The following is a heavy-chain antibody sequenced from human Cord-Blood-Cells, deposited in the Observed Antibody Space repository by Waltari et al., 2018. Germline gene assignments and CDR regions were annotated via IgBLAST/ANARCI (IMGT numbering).Heavy chain of an antibody. CDR2: INHSGST. CDR1: GGSFSGYY. V-gene: IGHV4-34*01. CDR3: ARNYDFWSGYVYY. Sequence: QVQLQQWGAGLLEPSETLSLTCAVYGGSFSGYYWSWIRQPPGKGLEWIGEINHSGSTNYNPSLKSRVTISVDTSKNQFSLKLSSVTAADTAVYYCARNYDFWSGYVYYWGQGTLVTVSS. D-gene: IGHD3-3*01. J-gene: IGHJ4*02.